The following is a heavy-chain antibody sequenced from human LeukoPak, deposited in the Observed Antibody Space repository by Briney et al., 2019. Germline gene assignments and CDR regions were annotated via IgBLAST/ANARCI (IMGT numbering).Heavy chain of an antibody. CDR2: ISSTSSTI. Sequence: GGSLRLSCAASGFTLRSYSMHWVRQAPWKGLEWVSYISSTSSTIYYADSVKGRFTISRDNAKNSLYLQMNSLRDEDTAVYYCARAAPYYYDSSGYSAFDSWGQGTMVTVSA. V-gene: IGHV3-48*02. J-gene: IGHJ3*02. D-gene: IGHD3-22*01. CDR1: GFTLRSYS. CDR3: ARAAPYYYDSSGYSAFDS.